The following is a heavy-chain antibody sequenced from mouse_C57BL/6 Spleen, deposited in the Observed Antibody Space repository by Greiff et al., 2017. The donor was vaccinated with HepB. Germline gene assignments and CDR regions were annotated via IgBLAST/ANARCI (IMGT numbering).Heavy chain of an antibody. CDR2: INPNNGGT. Sequence: EVQLQQSGPELVKPGASVKISCKASGYTFTDYYMNWVKQSHGKSLEWIGDINPNNGGTSYNQKFKGKATLTVDKSSSTAYMELRSLPSEDSAVYYCARWGPYYAMDYWGQGTSVTVSS. CDR1: GYTFTDYY. V-gene: IGHV1-26*01. CDR3: ARWGPYYAMDY. J-gene: IGHJ4*01.